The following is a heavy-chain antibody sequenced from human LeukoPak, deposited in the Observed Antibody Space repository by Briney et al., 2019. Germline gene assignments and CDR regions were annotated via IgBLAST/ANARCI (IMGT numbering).Heavy chain of an antibody. CDR1: GFTFSSYA. D-gene: IGHD3-3*01. Sequence: QTGGSLRLSCAASGFTFSSYAMHWVRQAPGKGLEYVSAISSNGGSTYYANSVKGRFTISRDNSKNTLYLQMGSLRAEDMAVYDCARDHYDFWSGYYDVCLDYWGRRTLVTVSS. V-gene: IGHV3-64*01. CDR2: ISSNGGST. J-gene: IGHJ4*02. CDR3: ARDHYDFWSGYYDVCLDY.